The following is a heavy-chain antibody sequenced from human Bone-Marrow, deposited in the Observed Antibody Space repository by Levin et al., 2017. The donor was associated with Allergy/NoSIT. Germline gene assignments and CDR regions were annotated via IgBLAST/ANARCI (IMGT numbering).Heavy chain of an antibody. D-gene: IGHD4-17*01. CDR2: INAGNGNT. Sequence: ASVKVSCKASGYTFTSYAMHWVRQAPGQRLEWMGWINAGNGNTKYSQKFQGRVTITRDTSASTAYMELSSLRSEDTAVYYCARDLLVHDYGDYYYYYDGMDVWGQGTTVTVSS. CDR1: GYTFTSYA. CDR3: ARDLLVHDYGDYYYYYDGMDV. J-gene: IGHJ6*02. V-gene: IGHV1-3*01.